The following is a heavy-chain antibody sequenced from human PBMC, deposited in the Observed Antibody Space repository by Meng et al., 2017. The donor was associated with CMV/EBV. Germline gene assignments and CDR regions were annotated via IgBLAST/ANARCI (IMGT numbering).Heavy chain of an antibody. CDR1: GFTFSTSW. V-gene: IGHV3-74*01. Sequence: GESLKISCAASGFTFSTSWMHWVRQAPGKGLVWVARIDSDGSVSTYANSVKGRFTISRDNAKNTLYLQMNSLRAEDTAVYYCASAGGVVRYAFDIWGQGTVVTVSS. J-gene: IGHJ3*02. CDR3: ASAGGVVRYAFDI. CDR2: IDSDGSVS. D-gene: IGHD2-15*01.